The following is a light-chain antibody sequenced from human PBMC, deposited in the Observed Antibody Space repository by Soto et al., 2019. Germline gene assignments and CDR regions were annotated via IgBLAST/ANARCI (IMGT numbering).Light chain of an antibody. Sequence: DIQMTQSPSSLSASVGDRVTITCRASQSISSYLNWYQQKPGKAPKLLIYAASSLQSGVPSRFRGSRSGTEFTLPISSRQPEDFATYYSQRSYRTPPQYTFGQGTKLEIK. CDR2: AAS. V-gene: IGKV1-39*01. CDR3: QRSYRTPPQYT. CDR1: QSISSY. J-gene: IGKJ2*01.